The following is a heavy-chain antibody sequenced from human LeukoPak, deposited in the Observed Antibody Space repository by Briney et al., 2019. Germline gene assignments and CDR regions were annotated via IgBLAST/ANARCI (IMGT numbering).Heavy chain of an antibody. CDR3: ARDPDTSGWYRGSHYFDY. J-gene: IGHJ4*02. Sequence: PGRSLRLSCAASGFTFSSYAMHWVRQAPGKGLEWVAVISYDGSNKYYADSVKGRFTISRDNSKNTLYLQMNSLRAEDTAVYYCARDPDTSGWYRGSHYFDYWGQGTLVTVSS. CDR1: GFTFSSYA. V-gene: IGHV3-30*04. D-gene: IGHD6-19*01. CDR2: ISYDGSNK.